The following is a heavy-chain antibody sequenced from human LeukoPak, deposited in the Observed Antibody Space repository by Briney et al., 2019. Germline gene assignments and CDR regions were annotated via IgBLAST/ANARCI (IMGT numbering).Heavy chain of an antibody. Sequence: PSETLSLTCTVSGGSISSYFWSWIRQPPGKGLEWIGYISYSGSTNYNPSLKSRVTISVDTSKSQFSLKLSSVTAADTAVYYCARDLVTGPKYSSSWNNWFDPWGQGTLVTVSS. CDR1: GGSISSYF. D-gene: IGHD6-13*01. J-gene: IGHJ5*02. V-gene: IGHV4-59*01. CDR3: ARDLVTGPKYSSSWNNWFDP. CDR2: ISYSGST.